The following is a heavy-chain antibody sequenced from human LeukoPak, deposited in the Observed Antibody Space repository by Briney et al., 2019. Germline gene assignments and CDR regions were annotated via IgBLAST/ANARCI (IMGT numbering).Heavy chain of an antibody. D-gene: IGHD3-3*01. Sequence: GGSLRLSCAASGFTFSSYAMSWVRQTPGKGLEWVSTFSDRGDSTYYADSGKGRFTISRDNSKNTLYLQMNSLRAEDTAVYYCAKANSITIFGVISPVDYWGQGNLVTVSS. V-gene: IGHV3-23*01. CDR3: AKANSITIFGVISPVDY. CDR2: FSDRGDST. J-gene: IGHJ4*02. CDR1: GFTFSSYA.